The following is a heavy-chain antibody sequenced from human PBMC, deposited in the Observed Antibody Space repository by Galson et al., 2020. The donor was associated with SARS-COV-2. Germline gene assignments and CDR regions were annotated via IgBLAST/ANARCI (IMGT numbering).Heavy chain of an antibody. Sequence: GESLKISCEASKFDFRDYYMSWIRQAPGKGLEWVSFISASGTNIYYAESVKGRFTISRDNAKNSLSLEMNSLRAEDTAVYYCAGGLVRGVDYGLHLWGQGTTVTVSS. D-gene: IGHD3-10*01. CDR1: KFDFRDYY. CDR2: ISASGTNI. CDR3: AGGLVRGVDYGLHL. J-gene: IGHJ6*02. V-gene: IGHV3-11*01.